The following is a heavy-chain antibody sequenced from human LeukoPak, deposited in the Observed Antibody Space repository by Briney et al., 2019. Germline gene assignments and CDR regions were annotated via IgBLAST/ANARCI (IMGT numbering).Heavy chain of an antibody. Sequence: GGSLRLSCAASGFTLSYYWMSWVRQAPGKGLEWVANIQEDGSNRYYVGSVKGRFTISRDNAKNSVYLQMNSLRTEDTAVYYCAREARGTRAAFDIWGQGTMVTVS. D-gene: IGHD1-1*01. J-gene: IGHJ3*02. CDR3: AREARGTRAAFDI. CDR1: GFTLSYYW. V-gene: IGHV3-7*01. CDR2: IQEDGSNR.